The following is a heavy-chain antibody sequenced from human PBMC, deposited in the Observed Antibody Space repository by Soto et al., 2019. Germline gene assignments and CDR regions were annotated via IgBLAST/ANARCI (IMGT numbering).Heavy chain of an antibody. CDR1: GGSISSSNW. Sequence: SETLSLTCAVSGGSISSSNWWSWVRQPPGKGLEWIGEIYHSGSTNYNPSLKSRVTISVDKSKNQFSLKLSSVTAADTAVYYCARGSRDYYDSSGYFDHWGQGTLVTVSS. CDR2: IYHSGST. V-gene: IGHV4-4*02. J-gene: IGHJ4*02. D-gene: IGHD3-22*01. CDR3: ARGSRDYYDSSGYFDH.